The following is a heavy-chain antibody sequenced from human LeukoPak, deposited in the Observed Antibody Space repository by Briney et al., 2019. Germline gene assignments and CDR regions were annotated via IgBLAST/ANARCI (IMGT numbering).Heavy chain of an antibody. D-gene: IGHD2-15*01. CDR2: ISYDGSNK. J-gene: IGHJ4*02. CDR3: ARVFFSLGGGSRVM. Sequence: QPGRSLRLSCAASGFTFSSYAMHWVRQAPGKGLEWVAVISYDGSNKYYADSVKGRFTISRDNSKNTLYLQMNSLRAEDTAVYSCARVFFSLGGGSRVMGAQEPRVTVS. CDR1: GFTFSSYA. V-gene: IGHV3-30-3*01.